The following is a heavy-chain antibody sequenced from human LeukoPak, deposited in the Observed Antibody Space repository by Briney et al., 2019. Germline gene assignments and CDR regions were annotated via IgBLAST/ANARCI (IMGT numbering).Heavy chain of an antibody. V-gene: IGHV1-46*01. CDR2: INPSDGGT. CDR1: GYTFTNYY. Sequence: ASVKVSCKASGYTFTNYYMHWVRQAPGHGLEWMAIINPSDGGTYYEQKLQGRVTVTRDTSTSTVYMELSSLRSEDTAVYYCARDTRTMTAVTRGQHYYYGLDVWGQGTTVTVSS. CDR3: ARDTRTMTAVTRGQHYYYGLDV. D-gene: IGHD4-17*01. J-gene: IGHJ6*02.